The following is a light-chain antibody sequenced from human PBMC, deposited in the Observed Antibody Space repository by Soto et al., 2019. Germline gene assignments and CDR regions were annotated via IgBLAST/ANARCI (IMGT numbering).Light chain of an antibody. J-gene: IGKJ1*01. CDR3: QQRSNWPRRT. CDR1: QTIGDT. Sequence: EIVMTQSPATLSVSPGGRATLSCRASQTIGDTLAWYQQKPGQAPRLLIYGASSRVTGFPARFSGSGSGTDFTLTISSLEPEDFAVYYCQQRSNWPRRTFGQGTKVDIK. V-gene: IGKV3-15*01. CDR2: GAS.